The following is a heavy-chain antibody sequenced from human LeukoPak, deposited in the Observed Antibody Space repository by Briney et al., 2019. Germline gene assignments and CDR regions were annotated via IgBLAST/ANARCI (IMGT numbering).Heavy chain of an antibody. D-gene: IGHD3-22*01. CDR3: ARDRSGSPEYLMIVDVVYYGMDV. Sequence: SGGSLRLSCAASGFTFSSFWMHWVRQAPGKGLVWVSRINSDGTRTSYADSVKGRFTISRDNAKNTLYLQMDSLRAEDTAVYYCARDRSGSPEYLMIVDVVYYGMDVWGQGTTVTVSS. CDR2: INSDGTRT. CDR1: GFTFSSFW. V-gene: IGHV3-74*01. J-gene: IGHJ6*02.